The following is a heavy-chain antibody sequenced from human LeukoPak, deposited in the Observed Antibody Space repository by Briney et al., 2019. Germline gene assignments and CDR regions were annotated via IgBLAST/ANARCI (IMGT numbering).Heavy chain of an antibody. CDR1: GGTFSSYA. J-gene: IGHJ5*02. V-gene: IGHV1-69*13. CDR2: IIPIFGTA. CDR3: ARLGYCSSTSCPAGNNWFDP. D-gene: IGHD2-2*01. Sequence: SVKVSCKASGGTFSSYAISWVRQAPGQGLEWMGGIIPIFGTANYAQKFQGRVTITADESTSTAYMELSSLRSEDTAVYYCARLGYCSSTSCPAGNNWFDPWGQGTLVTVSS.